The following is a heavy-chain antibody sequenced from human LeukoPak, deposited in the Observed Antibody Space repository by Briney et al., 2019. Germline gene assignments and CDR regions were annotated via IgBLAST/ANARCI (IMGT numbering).Heavy chain of an antibody. D-gene: IGHD5-24*01. J-gene: IGHJ4*02. V-gene: IGHV3-30-3*01. CDR1: GFTFSSYA. CDR2: ISYDGSNK. Sequence: PGRSLRLSCAASGFTFSSYAMHWVRQAPGKGLEWVAVISYDGSNKYYADSVKGRFTISRDNSKNTLYLQMNSLRAEDMAVYYCARDKMATIDYWGQGTLVTVSS. CDR3: ARDKMATIDY.